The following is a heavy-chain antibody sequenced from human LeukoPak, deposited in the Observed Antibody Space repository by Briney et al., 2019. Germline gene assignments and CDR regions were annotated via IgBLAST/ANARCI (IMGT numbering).Heavy chain of an antibody. V-gene: IGHV3-30*18. D-gene: IGHD2-2*02. CDR1: GFTFSSYG. CDR3: AKSASIVVVPAAIYYYYGMDV. CDR2: ISYDGSNK. Sequence: PGRSLRLSCAASGFTFSSYGMHWVRQAPGKGLEWVAVISYDGSNKYYADSVKGRFTISRDSSKNTLYLQMNSLRAEDTAVYYCAKSASIVVVPAAIYYYYGMDVWGQGTTVTVSS. J-gene: IGHJ6*02.